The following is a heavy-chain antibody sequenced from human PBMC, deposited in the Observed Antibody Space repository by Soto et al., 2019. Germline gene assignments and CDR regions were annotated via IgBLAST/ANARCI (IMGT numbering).Heavy chain of an antibody. CDR1: GGSFSGYY. D-gene: IGHD3-16*02. V-gene: IGHV4-34*01. CDR3: ARVGLHLGELSLYYFDY. Sequence: QVQLQQWGAGLLKPSETLSLTCAVYGGSFSGYYWSWIRRPPGKGLEWIGEINHSGSTNYNPSLKSRVTISVDTSKNQFSLKLSSVTAADTAVYYCARVGLHLGELSLYYFDYWGQGTLVTVSS. CDR2: INHSGST. J-gene: IGHJ4*02.